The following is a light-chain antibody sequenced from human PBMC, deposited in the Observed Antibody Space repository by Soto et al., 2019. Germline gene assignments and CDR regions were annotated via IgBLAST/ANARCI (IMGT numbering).Light chain of an antibody. J-gene: IGLJ3*02. V-gene: IGLV2-14*01. CDR2: AVK. CDR1: SNDVGGYNY. Sequence: QSVLTQPASVSGSPGQSITISCTGTSNDVGGYNYVSWYQQHPGRAPKLMIYAVKNRPSGVSDRFSGSKSGNTASLTISGLQPEDEADYYCSSYTSIITGVFGGGTKLTVL. CDR3: SSYTSIITGV.